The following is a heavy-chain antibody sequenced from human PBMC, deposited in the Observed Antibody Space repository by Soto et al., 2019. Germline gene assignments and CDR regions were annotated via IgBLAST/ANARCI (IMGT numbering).Heavy chain of an antibody. CDR2: LSGDGTTT. CDR1: GFTFSTYG. J-gene: IGHJ4*02. V-gene: IGHV3-23*01. Sequence: EVQLLESGGGLVQPGGSLRLSCTASGFTFSTYGMSWVRQAPGKGLEWVSSLSGDGTTTYYIDSVKGRFTISRDNSRNTLSLQMNSLRREAKAVYYCANDISFDTREYNYWGQGILDTVSS. CDR3: ANDISFDTREYNY. D-gene: IGHD3-22*01.